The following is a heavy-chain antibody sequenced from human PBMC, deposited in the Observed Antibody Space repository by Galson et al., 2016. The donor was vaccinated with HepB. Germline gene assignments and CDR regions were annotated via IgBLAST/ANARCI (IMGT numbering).Heavy chain of an antibody. CDR3: VRLRRHLAAAGPKLYYFHYVDV. CDR2: ISVTDGST. J-gene: IGHJ6*03. CDR1: GLTFSGYA. Sequence: SLRLSCAVSGLTFSGYAMNWVRQAPGRGLQWVSHISVTDGSTNYADSVKGRFTISRDDSKNTLYLQMNSLRAEDTAVYYCVRLRRHLAAAGPKLYYFHYVDVWGKGTTVTVSS. V-gene: IGHV3-23*01. D-gene: IGHD6-13*01.